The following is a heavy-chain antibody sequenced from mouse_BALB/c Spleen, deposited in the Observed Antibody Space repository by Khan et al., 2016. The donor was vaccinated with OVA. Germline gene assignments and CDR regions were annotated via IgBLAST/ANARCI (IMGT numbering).Heavy chain of an antibody. Sequence: EVELVESGGGLVKPGGSLKLSCAASGFTFSDYYMYWVRQTPEKRLEWVATISDGGSYTYYPDSVKGRFPISRDNAKNYLYLQMSSLNSEDTAMYYCTRAGYGGCAYWGQGTLVTVSA. CDR3: TRAGYGGCAY. CDR1: GFTFSDYY. D-gene: IGHD1-1*02. CDR2: ISDGGSYT. J-gene: IGHJ3*01. V-gene: IGHV5-4*02.